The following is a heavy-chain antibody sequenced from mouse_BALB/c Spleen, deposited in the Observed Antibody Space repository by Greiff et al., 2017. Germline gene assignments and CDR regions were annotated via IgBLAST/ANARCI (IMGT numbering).Heavy chain of an antibody. CDR2: ISSGGSYT. CDR1: GFTFSSYA. V-gene: IGHV5-9-4*01. Sequence: EVQGVESGGGLVKPGGSLKLSCAASGFTFSSYAMSWVRQSPEKRLEWVAEISSGGSYTYYPDTVTGRFTISRDNAKNTLYLEMSSLRSEDTAMYYCARGGLRRHFDYWGQGTTLTVSS. CDR3: ARGGLRRHFDY. D-gene: IGHD2-4*01. J-gene: IGHJ2*01.